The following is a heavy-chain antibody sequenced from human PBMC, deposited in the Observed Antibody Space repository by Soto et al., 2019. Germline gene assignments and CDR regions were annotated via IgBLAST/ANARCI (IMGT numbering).Heavy chain of an antibody. V-gene: IGHV3-23*01. Sequence: GGSLRLSCGGSGFSFSSYVMTWVRQVPGKGLEWVSSISNSGGIKYYADSVKGRFTISRDNSKNTLYLQMNSLRAEDTAVYYCARGLIAAAGNGGMDVWGQGTTVTVSS. CDR3: ARGLIAAAGNGGMDV. J-gene: IGHJ6*02. CDR1: GFSFSSYV. D-gene: IGHD6-13*01. CDR2: ISNSGGIK.